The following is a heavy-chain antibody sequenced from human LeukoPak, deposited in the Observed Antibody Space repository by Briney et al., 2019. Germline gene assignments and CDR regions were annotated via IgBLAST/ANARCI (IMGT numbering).Heavy chain of an antibody. D-gene: IGHD3-10*01. CDR1: GFTFSSYA. J-gene: IGHJ4*02. CDR3: ASGLLWLGELLYRPPY. CDR2: ISYDGSNK. Sequence: GRSLRLSCAASGFTFSSYAMHWVRQAPGKGLEWVAVISYDGSNKYYSDSVKGRFTISRDNSKNALYLQMNSLRAEDTAVYYCASGLLWLGELLYRPPYWGQGTLVTVSS. V-gene: IGHV3-30*04.